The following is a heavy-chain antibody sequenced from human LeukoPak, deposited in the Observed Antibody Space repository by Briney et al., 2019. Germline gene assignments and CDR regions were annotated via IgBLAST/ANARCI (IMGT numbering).Heavy chain of an antibody. CDR1: GFAFSSYW. CDR3: SRSQFDY. V-gene: IGHV3-74*01. Sequence: GGSLRLSCAPSGFAFSSYWMIWVRQVPGKGLVWVSRINGDGTMTNYADFAKGRFTISRDNTKNILYLQMNDLRVDDSAIYYCSRSQFDYWGQGVLVTVSS. J-gene: IGHJ4*02. CDR2: INGDGTMT.